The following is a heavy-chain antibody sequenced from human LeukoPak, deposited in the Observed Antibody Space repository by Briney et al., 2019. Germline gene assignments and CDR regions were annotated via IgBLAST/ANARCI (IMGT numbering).Heavy chain of an antibody. Sequence: GASVKVSCKASGYTFTSYGISWVRHAPGQGLEWMGWISAYNGNTNYAQKLQGRVTMTTDTSTSTAYMELRSLRSDDTAVYYCARDTRGHQAVAAPGYNWFDPWGQGTLVTVSS. D-gene: IGHD6-19*01. CDR2: ISAYNGNT. CDR1: GYTFTSYG. V-gene: IGHV1-18*01. J-gene: IGHJ5*02. CDR3: ARDTRGHQAVAAPGYNWFDP.